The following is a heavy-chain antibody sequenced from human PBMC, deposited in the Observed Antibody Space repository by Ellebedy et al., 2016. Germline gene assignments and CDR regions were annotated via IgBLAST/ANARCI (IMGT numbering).Heavy chain of an antibody. D-gene: IGHD1-26*01. V-gene: IGHV3-11*01. J-gene: IGHJ4*02. CDR1: GFTFSDYY. CDR3: ARDLGGEWELLGYFDY. CDR2: ISSSGSTI. Sequence: GGSLRLXXASSGFTFSDYYMSWIRQAPGKGLEWVSYISSSGSTIYYADSVKGRFTISRDNAKNSLYLQMNSLRAEDTAVYYCARDLGGEWELLGYFDYWGQGTLVTVSS.